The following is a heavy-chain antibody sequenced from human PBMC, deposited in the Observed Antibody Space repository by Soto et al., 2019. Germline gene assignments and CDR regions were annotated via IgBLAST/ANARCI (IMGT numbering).Heavy chain of an antibody. CDR1: GFTFKSHA. CDR3: ARISNRTAMVTDY. CDR2: IDVST. Sequence: PVGSLRLSCAASGFTFKSHAMSWVRQAPGRGLEWVSGIDVSTYYADSVKGRFAISRDNSKNTLYLQMNSLRAEDTAVYYCARISNRTAMVTDYWGQRALVTVSS. D-gene: IGHD5-18*01. V-gene: IGHV3-23*01. J-gene: IGHJ4*02.